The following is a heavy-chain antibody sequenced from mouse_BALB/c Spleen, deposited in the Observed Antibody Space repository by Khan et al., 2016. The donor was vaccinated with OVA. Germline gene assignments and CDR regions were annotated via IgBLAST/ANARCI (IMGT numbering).Heavy chain of an antibody. D-gene: IGHD1-1*01. CDR3: AENGVFYYYAYGRIDY. V-gene: IGHV2-4-1*01. Sequence: QVQLKESGPGLVQPSQNLSITCTVSGFSITNFGVHRIRQSLGKAMEWLGVIWSGGSTDYNAAFISRLIITKDNPKSQIFFKMNSLQTYDTTIYYCAENGVFYYYAYGRIDYWGQGTSVTVSS. CDR1: GFSITNFG. J-gene: IGHJ4*01. CDR2: IWSGGST.